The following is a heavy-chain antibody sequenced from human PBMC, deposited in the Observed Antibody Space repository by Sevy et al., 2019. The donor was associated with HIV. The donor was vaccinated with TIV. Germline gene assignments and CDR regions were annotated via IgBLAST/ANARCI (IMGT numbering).Heavy chain of an antibody. CDR1: GGSMRNFY. CDR2: IYYSGST. D-gene: IGHD3-3*01. Sequence: SETPSLTCSVSGGSMRNFYWSWIRQPPGKGLEWIGNIYYSGSTNYNPSLKSRVTMSVDTSKNQFSLKLSSVTAADTAVYYCARSGFLEWAGSTRGPRNWFDPWGQRTLVTVSS. CDR3: ARSGFLEWAGSTRGPRNWFDP. J-gene: IGHJ5*02. V-gene: IGHV4-59*13.